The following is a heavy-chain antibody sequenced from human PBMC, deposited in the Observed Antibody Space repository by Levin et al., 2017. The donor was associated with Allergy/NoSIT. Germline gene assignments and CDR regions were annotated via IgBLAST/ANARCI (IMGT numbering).Heavy chain of an antibody. J-gene: IGHJ6*02. Sequence: GESLKISCQGSGYSFISYWIAWVRQMPGKGMEWMGSVYPADSDATYNPSFLGQVSLSVDKSLKTAYLQWSRLKPSDTAMYYCAKIDSHSGYGMNVWGQGTTVTVSS. CDR1: GYSFISYW. CDR3: AKIDSHSGYGMNV. V-gene: IGHV5-51*01. CDR2: VYPADSDA. D-gene: IGHD2-15*01.